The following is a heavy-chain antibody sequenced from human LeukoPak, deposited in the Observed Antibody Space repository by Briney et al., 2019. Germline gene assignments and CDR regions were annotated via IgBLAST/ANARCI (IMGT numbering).Heavy chain of an antibody. CDR3: ARDAYSWYTRRYYFDY. D-gene: IGHD6-13*01. J-gene: IGHJ4*02. CDR1: GFTFSSYW. Sequence: GGSLRLSCAASGFTFSSYWMSWVRQAPGKGLEWVANIKQDGSEKYYVDSVKGRFTISRDNSKNTLYLQMNSLRAEDTAVYYCARDAYSWYTRRYYFDYWGQGTLVTVSS. CDR2: IKQDGSEK. V-gene: IGHV3-7*01.